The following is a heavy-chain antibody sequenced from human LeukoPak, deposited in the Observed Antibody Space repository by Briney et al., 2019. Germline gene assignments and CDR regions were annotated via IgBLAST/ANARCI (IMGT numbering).Heavy chain of an antibody. CDR1: GFSFSDYT. D-gene: IGHD2-15*01. CDR2: ISPSSSYK. CDR3: ARGRGCSSVTCYPDY. J-gene: IGHJ4*02. Sequence: GGSLRLSCAASGFSFSDYTINRVRQAPGKGLEWVSSISPSSSYKYYADSLKGRFTISRDNAKNSLYLQMNSLRAEDTAVYFCARGRGCSSVTCYPDYWGQGTLVTVSS. V-gene: IGHV3-21*01.